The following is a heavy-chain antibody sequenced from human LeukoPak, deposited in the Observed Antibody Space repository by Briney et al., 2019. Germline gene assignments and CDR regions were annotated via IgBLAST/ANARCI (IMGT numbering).Heavy chain of an antibody. CDR1: GGSVSSTTFY. J-gene: IGHJ4*02. CDR3: ARHGLYQDYGY. D-gene: IGHD3-16*01. CDR2: ISHSGST. V-gene: IGHV4-61*01. Sequence: PSETLSLTCTVSGGSVSSTTFYWIWIRQPPGKGLEWIGYISHSGSTTYNPSLMSRVTISVDTSKNQFSLRLTSVTAADTAVYYCARHGLYQDYGYWGQGTLVTVSS.